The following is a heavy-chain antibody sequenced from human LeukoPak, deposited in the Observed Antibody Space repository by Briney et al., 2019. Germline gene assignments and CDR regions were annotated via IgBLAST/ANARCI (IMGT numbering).Heavy chain of an antibody. D-gene: IGHD6-13*01. Sequence: ASVKVSCKASGYTFTSYGISWVRQAPGQGLEWMGWISAYNGNTNYAQTLQGRVTMTTDTSTSTAYTELRSLRSDDTAVYYCARVVEQQLVRGLGWFDPWGQGTLVTVSS. V-gene: IGHV1-18*01. CDR3: ARVVEQQLVRGLGWFDP. J-gene: IGHJ5*02. CDR1: GYTFTSYG. CDR2: ISAYNGNT.